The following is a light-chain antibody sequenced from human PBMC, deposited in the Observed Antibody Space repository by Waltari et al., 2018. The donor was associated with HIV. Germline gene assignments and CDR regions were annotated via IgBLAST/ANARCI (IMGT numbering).Light chain of an antibody. V-gene: IGKV3-15*01. CDR1: QSVGTN. J-gene: IGKJ2*01. CDR3: LQYNKWPPVYT. CDR2: AAA. Sequence: EIVMTQHPATLSVSQGERVTLSCRARQSVGTNLAWYQQKPGQVPRLLIYAAATGATGIPARFSGSGSGTEFTLTISSLQSEDFAVYYCLQYNKWPPVYTFGQGTKLEIK.